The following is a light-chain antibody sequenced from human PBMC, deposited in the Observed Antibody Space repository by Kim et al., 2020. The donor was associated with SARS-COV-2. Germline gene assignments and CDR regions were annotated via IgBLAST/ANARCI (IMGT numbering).Light chain of an antibody. V-gene: IGKV1-5*03. CDR1: QSISSW. CDR2: KAS. CDR3: QQYNSYPLT. Sequence: ASVGDRVTITCRASQSISSWLAWYQQRPGKAPKLLIYKASSLESGVPSRFSGSGSGTEFTLTISSLQPDDFATYYCQQYNSYPLTFGGGTKVDIK. J-gene: IGKJ4*01.